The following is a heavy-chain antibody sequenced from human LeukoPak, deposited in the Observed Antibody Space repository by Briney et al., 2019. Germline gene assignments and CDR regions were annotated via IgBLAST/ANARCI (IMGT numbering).Heavy chain of an antibody. CDR2: IKSKTDGGTT. Sequence: NPGGSLRLSCAASGFTFSNAWMSWVRQAPGKGLEWVGRIKSKTDGGTTDYAAPVKGRFTISRDDSKNTLYLQMNSLKTEDTAVYYCAYLLENYGEDAFDIWGQGTMVTVSS. CDR3: AYLLENYGEDAFDI. D-gene: IGHD4-17*01. J-gene: IGHJ3*02. CDR1: GFTFSNAW. V-gene: IGHV3-15*01.